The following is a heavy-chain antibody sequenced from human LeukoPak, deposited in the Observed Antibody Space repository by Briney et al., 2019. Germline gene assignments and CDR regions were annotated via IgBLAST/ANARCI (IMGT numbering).Heavy chain of an antibody. CDR1: GGTFSSYA. CDR2: IIPILGIA. V-gene: IGHV1-69*04. D-gene: IGHD4-17*01. CDR3: ASATVTTALVY. Sequence: SVKVSCKASGGTFSSYAISWVRQAPGQGLEWMGRIIPILGIANYAQKFQGRATITADKSTSTAYMELSSLRSEDTAVYYCASATVTTALVYWGQGTLVTVSS. J-gene: IGHJ4*02.